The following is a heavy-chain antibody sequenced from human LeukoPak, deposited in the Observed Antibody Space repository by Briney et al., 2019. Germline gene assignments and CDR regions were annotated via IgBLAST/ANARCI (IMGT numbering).Heavy chain of an antibody. D-gene: IGHD3-22*01. CDR3: ARRPYYYDSSGYYSDY. CDR1: GGSISSGDYY. CDR2: IYYSGST. J-gene: IGHJ4*02. Sequence: SQTLSLTCTVSGGSISSGDYYWSWMRQPPGKGLEWIGYIYYSGSTYYNPSLKSRVTISVDTSKNQFSLKLSSVTAADTAVYYCARRPYYYDSSGYYSDYWGQGTLVTVSS. V-gene: IGHV4-30-4*01.